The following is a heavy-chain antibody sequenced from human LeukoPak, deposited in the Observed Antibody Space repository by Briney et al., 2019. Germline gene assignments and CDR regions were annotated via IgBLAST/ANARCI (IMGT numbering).Heavy chain of an antibody. CDR2: IFSGGNT. CDR1: GFTFSSYA. D-gene: IGHD3-22*01. J-gene: IGHJ3*02. V-gene: IGHV3-53*01. Sequence: GGSLRLSCAASGFTFSSYAMSWVRQAPGKGLEWVSFIFSGGNTYYADSVKGRFTISRDNSKNTLYLQVNSLRADDTAVYFCARAASLNYYDTTAYYYDDAFDIWGQGTMVTVSS. CDR3: ARAASLNYYDTTAYYYDDAFDI.